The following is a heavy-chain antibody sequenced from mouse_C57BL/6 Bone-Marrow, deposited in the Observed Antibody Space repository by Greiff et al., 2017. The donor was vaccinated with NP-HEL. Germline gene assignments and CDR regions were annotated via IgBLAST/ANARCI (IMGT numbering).Heavy chain of an antibody. Sequence: EVKLQESGPGLVKPSQSLSLPCSVTGYSITSGYYWNWIRQFPGNKLEWMGYISYDGSNNYNPSLKNRISITRDTSKNQFFLKLNSVTTEDTATYYCARCYLFDVWGTGTTVTVSS. CDR3: ARCYLFDV. V-gene: IGHV3-6*01. D-gene: IGHD2-12*01. CDR2: ISYDGSN. CDR1: GYSITSGYY. J-gene: IGHJ1*03.